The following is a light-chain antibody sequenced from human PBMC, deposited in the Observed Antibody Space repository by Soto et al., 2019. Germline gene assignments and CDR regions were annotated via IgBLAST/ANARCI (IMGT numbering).Light chain of an antibody. J-gene: IGKJ1*01. CDR2: GAS. CDR1: QSVSSSY. V-gene: IGKV3-20*01. CDR3: QQYNDWPLT. Sequence: EIVLTQSPGTLSLSPGERATLSCRASQSVSSSYLAWYQQKPGQAPRLLIYGASSRATGIPDRISGSGSGTDFTLTISRLEPEDFALYYCQQYNDWPLTFGQGTKVDIK.